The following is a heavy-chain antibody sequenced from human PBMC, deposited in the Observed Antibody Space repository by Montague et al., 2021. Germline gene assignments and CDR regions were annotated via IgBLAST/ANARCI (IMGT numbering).Heavy chain of an antibody. CDR2: IYHGTT. D-gene: IGHD1-26*01. Sequence: SETLSLTCTVSGDSISSKYFCSWVRQPLGKGLEWIGEIYHGTTSYSPSLKGRLTVSMDTSKNQFSLKLSSVTAADKAIYYCAVGSESAWELLHHWGQGILVTVSS. CDR3: AVGSESAWELLHH. J-gene: IGHJ5*02. CDR1: GDSISSKYF. V-gene: IGHV4-4*02.